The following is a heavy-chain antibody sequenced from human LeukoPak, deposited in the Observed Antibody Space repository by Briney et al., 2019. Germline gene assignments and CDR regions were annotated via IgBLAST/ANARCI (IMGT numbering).Heavy chain of an antibody. CDR2: INLYNGAT. CDR1: GYSFTAYY. V-gene: IGHV1-2*02. Sequence: ASVTLSCKATGYSFTAYYIFWIRQAPGQGLECMGWINLYNGATKYAQRFQSRVTMTRDTSISTAYMELSRLRSDDTATYYCASWAGGNEPVASFDYWGQGTLVTVSS. D-gene: IGHD1-14*01. CDR3: ASWAGGNEPVASFDY. J-gene: IGHJ4*02.